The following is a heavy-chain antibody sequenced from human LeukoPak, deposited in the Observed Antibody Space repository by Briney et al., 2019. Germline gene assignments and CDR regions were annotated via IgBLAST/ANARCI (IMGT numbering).Heavy chain of an antibody. D-gene: IGHD3-9*01. CDR3: ARSYYDILTGYYAFDI. V-gene: IGHV4-59*01. Sequence: SETLSLTCTVSGGSISSYYWSWIRQPPGKGLEWIGYIYYSGSTNYNPSLKSRVTISVDTSKNQFSLKLSSVTAADTAVYYCARSYYDILTGYYAFDIWGQGTMVTVSS. CDR1: GGSISSYY. J-gene: IGHJ3*02. CDR2: IYYSGST.